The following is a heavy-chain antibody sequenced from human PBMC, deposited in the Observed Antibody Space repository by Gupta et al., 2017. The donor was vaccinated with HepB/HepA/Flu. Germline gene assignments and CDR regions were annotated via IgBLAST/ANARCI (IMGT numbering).Heavy chain of an antibody. CDR3: ARGPGIAVAGTNWFDP. D-gene: IGHD6-19*01. CDR2: IWYDGSNK. CDR1: GFTFSSYG. J-gene: IGHJ5*02. Sequence: QVQLVESGGGVVQPGRSLRLSCAASGFTFSSYGMHWVRQAPGKGLEWVAVIWYDGSNKYYADSVKGRFTISRDNSKNTLYLQMNSLRAEDTAVYYWARGPGIAVAGTNWFDPWGQGTLVTVSS. V-gene: IGHV3-33*01.